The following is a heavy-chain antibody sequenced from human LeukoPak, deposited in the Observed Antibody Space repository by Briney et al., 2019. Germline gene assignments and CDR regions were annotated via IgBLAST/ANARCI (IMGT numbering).Heavy chain of an antibody. CDR1: GHTFTSYG. V-gene: IGHV1-18*01. Sequence: ASVKVSCKASGHTFTSYGISWVRQAPGQGLEWMGWISAYNGNTNYAQKLQGRVTMTTDTSTSTAYMELRSLRSDDTAVYYCARDSRRFIAAAVPFDYWGQGTLVTVSS. J-gene: IGHJ4*02. CDR3: ARDSRRFIAAAVPFDY. D-gene: IGHD6-13*01. CDR2: ISAYNGNT.